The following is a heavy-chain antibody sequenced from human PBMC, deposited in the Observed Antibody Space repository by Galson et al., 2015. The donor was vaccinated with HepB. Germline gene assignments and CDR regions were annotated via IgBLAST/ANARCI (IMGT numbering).Heavy chain of an antibody. CDR3: ARDLDIVVVPAAPECLGY. Sequence: SLRLSCAPSGFTFSSYAVSWVRQGPGKGLEWVSGISGSGGGTYYADSVKGRFTISRDNSKNTLYLQMNSLRSDDTAVYYCARDLDIVVVPAAPECLGYWGQGTLVTVSS. D-gene: IGHD2-2*03. J-gene: IGHJ4*02. CDR2: ISGSGGGT. V-gene: IGHV3-23*01. CDR1: GFTFSSYA.